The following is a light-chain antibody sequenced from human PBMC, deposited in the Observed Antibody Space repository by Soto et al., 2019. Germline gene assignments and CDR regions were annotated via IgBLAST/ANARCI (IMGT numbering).Light chain of an antibody. CDR2: DVS. CDR1: SSDVGGYNY. CDR3: SSYTRSSTLYVV. Sequence: QSALTQPASVSGSPGQSITISCTGTSSDVGGYNYVSWYQQHPSKAPKLMIYDVSNRPSGVSNRFSGSKSGNTASLTISGLQAEDEADYYCSSYTRSSTLYVVFGGGTKLTVL. J-gene: IGLJ2*01. V-gene: IGLV2-14*01.